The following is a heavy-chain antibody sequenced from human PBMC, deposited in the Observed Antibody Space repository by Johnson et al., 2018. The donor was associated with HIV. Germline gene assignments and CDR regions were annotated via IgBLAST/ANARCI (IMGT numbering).Heavy chain of an antibody. D-gene: IGHD3-16*01. J-gene: IGHJ3*02. CDR3: AREAGAGGAFDI. Sequence: EVQLLESGGGLVQPGGSLRLSCAASGFTVSSNYMSWVRQAPGKGLEWVSVISASGDSTYYADSVKGRFTISRDNSKNTLYLQMNSLRAEDMAVYYCAREAGAGGAFDICGQGTMVTVSS. CDR2: ISASGDST. CDR1: GFTVSSNY. V-gene: IGHV3-23*01.